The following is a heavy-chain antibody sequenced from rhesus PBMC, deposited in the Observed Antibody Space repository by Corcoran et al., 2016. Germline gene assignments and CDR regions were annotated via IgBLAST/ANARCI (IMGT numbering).Heavy chain of an antibody. Sequence: QVKLQQWGEGLVKPSETLSLTCAVYGGSISGYYYWSWIRQPPGKGLEWIWYIYGNSASTNYNPSLKTLVTFSKDPSKSQFSLKLSSVTAADPAVYYCASGSSYSYYGLDSWGQGVVVTVSS. CDR1: GGSISGYYY. J-gene: IGHJ6*01. CDR2: IYGNSAST. D-gene: IGHD4-29*01. CDR3: ASGSSYSYYGLDS. V-gene: IGHV4-73*01.